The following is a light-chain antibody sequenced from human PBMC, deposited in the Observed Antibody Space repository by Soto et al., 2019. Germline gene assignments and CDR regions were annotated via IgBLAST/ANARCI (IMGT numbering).Light chain of an antibody. CDR1: QSVSSS. V-gene: IGKV3-11*01. CDR3: EQRSNWPGMYT. CDR2: DAS. Sequence: EIVLTQSPATLSLSPGERATLSCRASQSVSSSLAWYQQKPGQAPRLLIYDASNRATGIPARFSGSGSGTDFTLTISSLEPEDFAVYYCEQRSNWPGMYTFGQGTKLEIK. J-gene: IGKJ2*01.